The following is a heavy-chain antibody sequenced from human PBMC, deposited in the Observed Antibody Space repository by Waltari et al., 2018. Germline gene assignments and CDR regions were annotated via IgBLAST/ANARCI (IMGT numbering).Heavy chain of an antibody. CDR3: ARFFYGDLWAFDI. D-gene: IGHD4-17*01. J-gene: IGHJ3*02. Sequence: QVQLQESGPGLVKPSETLSLTCTVSGDSVTNHYWSWLWQPPGKGLEWIGHIYSRGSTNYHPSLKSRATISLDTSKNQFSLKLSSVTAADPAVYYCARFFYGDLWAFDIWGQGTTVTVSS. CDR1: GDSVTNHY. CDR2: IYSRGST. V-gene: IGHV4-59*02.